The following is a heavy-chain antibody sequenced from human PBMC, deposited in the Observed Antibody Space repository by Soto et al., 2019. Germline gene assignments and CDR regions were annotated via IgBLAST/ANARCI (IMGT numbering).Heavy chain of an antibody. J-gene: IGHJ4*02. D-gene: IGHD3-10*01. V-gene: IGHV5-10-1*01. Sequence: GESLKISCQAFEYSFRIDWISWVRQKPGGGLEWMGRVDPNDSFATYSPSFEGHVSISVDKSTNIVYLQWRSLRASDTATYYCARHQSGSGNSNFDFWGQGTPVTVSS. CDR3: ARHQSGSGNSNFDF. CDR2: VDPNDSFA. CDR1: EYSFRIDW.